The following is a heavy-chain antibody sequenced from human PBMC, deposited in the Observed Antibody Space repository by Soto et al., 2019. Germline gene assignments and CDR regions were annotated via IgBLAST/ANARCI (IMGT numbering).Heavy chain of an antibody. CDR1: GGSFSGYY. D-gene: IGHD3-10*01. V-gene: IGHV4-34*01. J-gene: IGHJ5*02. CDR3: ARDVLLWFGELKVKGWFDP. CDR2: INHSGST. Sequence: QVQLQQWGAGLLKPSETLSLTCAVYGGSFSGYYWSWIRQPPGKGLEWIGEINHSGSTNYNPSPKSRVTISVDTSKHQFSLKLSSVTAADTAVYYCARDVLLWFGELKVKGWFDPWGQGTLVTVSS.